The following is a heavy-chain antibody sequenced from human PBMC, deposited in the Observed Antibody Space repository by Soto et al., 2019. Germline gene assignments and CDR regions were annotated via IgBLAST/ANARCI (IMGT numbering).Heavy chain of an antibody. V-gene: IGHV3-30*18. CDR1: GFTFSSYG. D-gene: IGHD6-19*01. CDR3: AKEVAVAGDFDY. J-gene: IGHJ4*01. CDR2: ISSDGNTK. Sequence: PVGSLRLSCVASGFTFSSYGIHWVRQAPGKVLERVAVISSDGNTKYYADSVKGRFTISRDNYKNTLYLQMDSLRPEDTAVYYCAKEVAVAGDFDYWGHGTLVTVS.